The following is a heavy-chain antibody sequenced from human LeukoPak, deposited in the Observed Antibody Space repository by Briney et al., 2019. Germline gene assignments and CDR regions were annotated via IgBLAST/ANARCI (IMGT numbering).Heavy chain of an antibody. J-gene: IGHJ4*02. CDR3: ARGFQAVAAYYFDY. CDR2: LYNAGST. Sequence: PGGSLRLSCVASGFTVSNKYMSWVRQAPGKGLEWVSVLYNAGSTYYADSVKGRFTISRDNSKNTLYLQMNNLRVEDTAIYYCARGFQAVAAYYFDYWGQGTLVTVSS. V-gene: IGHV3-53*01. D-gene: IGHD6-19*01. CDR1: GFTVSNKY.